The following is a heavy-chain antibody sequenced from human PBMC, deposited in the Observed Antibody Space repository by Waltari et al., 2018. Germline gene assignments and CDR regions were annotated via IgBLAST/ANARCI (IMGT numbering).Heavy chain of an antibody. J-gene: IGHJ4*02. CDR2: FYHSGNI. CDR3: ARGGPVQGSGSYYSFDY. Sequence: QVQVQESGPGLVKPSETLSLTCAVSGYSISSGHYWGWIRQPPGKGLEWIGSFYHSGNIYYTPSLNSRVTISVDTSKDQFSLKLSSVTAADTAVYYCARGGPVQGSGSYYSFDYWGQGNLVTVSS. CDR1: GYSISSGHY. V-gene: IGHV4-38-2*01. D-gene: IGHD3-10*01.